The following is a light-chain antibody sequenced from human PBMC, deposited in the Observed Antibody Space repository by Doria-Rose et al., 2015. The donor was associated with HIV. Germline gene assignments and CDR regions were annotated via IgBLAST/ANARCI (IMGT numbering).Light chain of an antibody. Sequence: DIQVTQSPESLGMSLGERATLNCKSNQSLLYTSKNYLAWCQQKPGQPPKLLIYWASTRQSGVPAQFSGSGSGPDFTLTIISLEAEDVAVYYCQQYYDTPSSGPGTTVDIK. V-gene: IGKV4-1*01. CDR3: QQYYDTPS. CDR2: WAS. J-gene: IGKJ3*01. CDR1: QSLLYTSKNY.